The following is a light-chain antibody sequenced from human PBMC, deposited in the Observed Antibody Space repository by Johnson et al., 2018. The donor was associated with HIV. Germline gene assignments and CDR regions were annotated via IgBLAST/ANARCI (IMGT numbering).Light chain of an antibody. CDR3: GAWDSSLRAFV. CDR2: ENK. J-gene: IGLJ1*01. Sequence: QSVLTQPPSVSAAPGQRVTISCSGNNSNIGYNSVSWYQQVQGTAPKLLIYENKKRPSGIADRFSASKSGTSATLDITGLQTGDEADYYCGAWDSSLRAFVFGTGTKVTVL. V-gene: IGLV1-51*02. CDR1: NSNIGYNS.